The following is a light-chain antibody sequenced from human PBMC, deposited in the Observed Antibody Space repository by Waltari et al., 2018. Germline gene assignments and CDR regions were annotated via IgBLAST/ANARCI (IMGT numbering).Light chain of an antibody. V-gene: IGKV1-5*03. CDR3: QQYNTYLGT. CDR2: QAS. Sequence: DIQMTQSPSTLSASVGDRVTITFRASQSIARWLALYQQKPGRAPKLLIYQASTLQDGVPSRFSGSGSGTDFTLTINSLQADDFATYYCQQYNTYLGTFGQGTKVDIK. CDR1: QSIARW. J-gene: IGKJ1*01.